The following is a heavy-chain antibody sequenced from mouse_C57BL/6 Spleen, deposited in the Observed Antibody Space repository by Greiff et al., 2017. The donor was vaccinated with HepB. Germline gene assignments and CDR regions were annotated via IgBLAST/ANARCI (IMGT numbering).Heavy chain of an antibody. CDR2: IDPETGGT. CDR3: TRWLPLYAMDY. CDR1: GYTFTDYE. V-gene: IGHV1-15*01. J-gene: IGHJ4*01. D-gene: IGHD2-2*01. Sequence: VQLQQSGAELVRPGASVTLSCKASGYTFTDYEMHWVKQTPVHGLEWIGAIDPETGGTAYNQKFKGKAILTADTSSSTAYMELRSLTAEDSAVYYCTRWLPLYAMDYWGQGTSVTVSS.